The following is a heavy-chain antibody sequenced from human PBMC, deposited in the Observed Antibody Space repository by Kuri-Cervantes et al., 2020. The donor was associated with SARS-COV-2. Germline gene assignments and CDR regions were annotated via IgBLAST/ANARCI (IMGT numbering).Heavy chain of an antibody. J-gene: IGHJ4*02. CDR1: GFTFSSYS. V-gene: IGHV3-23*01. D-gene: IGHD2-15*01. CDR3: AKLLGVVVGGTLDY. Sequence: GGSLRLSCAAYGFTFSSYSMTWVRQAPGKGLEWVSGLGGMGDVTYDADSVKGRFTISRDNSNNTLYLQMNSLRGEDTAVYYCAKLLGVVVGGTLDYWGQGTLVTVSS. CDR2: LGGMGDVT.